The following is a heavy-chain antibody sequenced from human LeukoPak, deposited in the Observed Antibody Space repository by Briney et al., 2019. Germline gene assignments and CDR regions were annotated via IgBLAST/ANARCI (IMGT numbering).Heavy chain of an antibody. Sequence: VASVKVSFKASGYAFTNYGVGWLRLAPGQGLQWLGWISTFNGNTNYAQIVQDRVTMTTDTPTNTAYLELRSLRSDDTAVYYCARRHLIGNGYFDHWGQGTLVTVSS. V-gene: IGHV1-18*01. J-gene: IGHJ4*02. CDR2: ISTFNGNT. CDR3: ARRHLIGNGYFDH. D-gene: IGHD1-1*01. CDR1: GYAFTNYG.